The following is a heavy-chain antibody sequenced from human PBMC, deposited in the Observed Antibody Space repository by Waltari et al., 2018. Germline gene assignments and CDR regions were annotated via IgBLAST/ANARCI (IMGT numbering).Heavy chain of an antibody. Sequence: QVQLVQSGAEVKKPGASVKVSCKASGYTLTGYYMPWVRQAPGQGLEWMGWINPNSGGTNYAQKFQGRVTMTRDTSISTAYMELSRLRSDDTAVYYCARAGLAGTTGTTSPFDYWGQGTLVTVSS. V-gene: IGHV1-2*02. D-gene: IGHD1-1*01. CDR1: GYTLTGYY. J-gene: IGHJ4*02. CDR3: ARAGLAGTTGTTSPFDY. CDR2: INPNSGGT.